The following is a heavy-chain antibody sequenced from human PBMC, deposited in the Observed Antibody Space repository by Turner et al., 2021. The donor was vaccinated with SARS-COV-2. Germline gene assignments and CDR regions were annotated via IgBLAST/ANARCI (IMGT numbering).Heavy chain of an antibody. D-gene: IGHD1-1*01. Sequence: QLQLQESGPGLVKPSETLALTCTVSGDSSSSSSYYWGWIRQPPGKGLEGIGSVYYSGSPYYKPSLKSRVTRSVDTSNNQFSLRLISVTAADTAVYDWARHTRNPKLPNWFDPWGQGTLVTVSS. CDR1: GDSSSSSSYY. V-gene: IGHV4-39*01. CDR3: ARHTRNPKLPNWFDP. CDR2: VYYSGSP. J-gene: IGHJ5*02.